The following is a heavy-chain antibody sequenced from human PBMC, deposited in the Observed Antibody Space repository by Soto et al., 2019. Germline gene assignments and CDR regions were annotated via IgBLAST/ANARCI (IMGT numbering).Heavy chain of an antibody. CDR3: AKSLYNDNGGPNDH. V-gene: IGHV3-23*01. Sequence: EVQLLESGGGLVQPGGSLRLSCVGSGVTFSSYDMTWVRQAPGKGLEWVSSFSFYGRRDNTYYADSVKGRFTISRDNSRNTVYLQMDNLRVEDPAAYYCAKSLYNDNGGPNDHRGQGTLVTVSS. CDR1: GVTFSSYD. CDR2: FSFYGRRDNT. J-gene: IGHJ4*02. D-gene: IGHD1-1*01.